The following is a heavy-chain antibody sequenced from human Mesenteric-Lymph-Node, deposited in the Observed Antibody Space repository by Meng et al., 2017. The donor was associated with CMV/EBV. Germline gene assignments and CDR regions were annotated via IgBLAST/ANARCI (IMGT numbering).Heavy chain of an antibody. D-gene: IGHD3-3*01. J-gene: IGHJ5*01. CDR1: GFTFNTYG. CDR2: IRYDGGKD. V-gene: IGHV3-30*02. Sequence: GGSLRLSCEASGFTFNTYGFHWVRQDPGKGLEWVTFIRYDGGKDYYAESVKGRFTISRDNSMNRLYLQMNSLRPEDTAVYYCGRDPHDFWSGKNWCDSWGQGTLVTVSS. CDR3: GRDPHDFWSGKNWCDS.